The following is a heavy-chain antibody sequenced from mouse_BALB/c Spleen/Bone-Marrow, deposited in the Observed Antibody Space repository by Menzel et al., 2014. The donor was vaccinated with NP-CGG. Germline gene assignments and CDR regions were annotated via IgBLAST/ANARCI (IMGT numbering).Heavy chain of an antibody. J-gene: IGHJ2*01. Sequence: EVQLQQSGPELEKPGASVKISCKASGYSFTGYNMSWVKQSNGKSLEWIGNIDPYYGDSTYNQKFKDKATLTVDKSSSTAYMQLKSLTSEDSAVYYCAREGGTYSNGFDYWGQGTTLTVSS. D-gene: IGHD2-5*01. CDR2: IDPYYGDS. CDR1: GYSFTGYN. V-gene: IGHV1-39*01. CDR3: AREGGTYSNGFDY.